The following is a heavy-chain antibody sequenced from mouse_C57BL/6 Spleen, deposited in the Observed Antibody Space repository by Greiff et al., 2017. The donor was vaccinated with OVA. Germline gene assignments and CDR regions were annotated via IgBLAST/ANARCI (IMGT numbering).Heavy chain of an antibody. D-gene: IGHD4-1*01. CDR3: ARGTGRYFDV. CDR2: IYPGSGST. V-gene: IGHV1-55*01. CDR1: GYTFTSYW. J-gene: IGHJ1*03. Sequence: VKLQQPGAELVKPGASVKMSCKASGYTFTSYWITWVKQRPGQGLEWIGDIYPGSGSTNYNEKFKSKATLTVDTSSSTAYMQLSSLTSEDSAVYYCARGTGRYFDVWGTGTTVTVSS.